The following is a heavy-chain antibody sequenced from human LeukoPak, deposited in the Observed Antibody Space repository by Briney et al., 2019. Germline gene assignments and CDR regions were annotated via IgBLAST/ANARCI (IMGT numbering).Heavy chain of an antibody. Sequence: PGGSLRLSCAASGFTFSSYAMHWVRQAPGKGLEWVAVISYDGSNKYYADSVKGRFTISRDNSKNTLYLQMNSLRAEDTAVYYCARVVAAAGIDYWGQGTLVTVSS. CDR3: ARVVAAAGIDY. V-gene: IGHV3-30-3*01. CDR1: GFTFSSYA. CDR2: ISYDGSNK. D-gene: IGHD6-13*01. J-gene: IGHJ4*02.